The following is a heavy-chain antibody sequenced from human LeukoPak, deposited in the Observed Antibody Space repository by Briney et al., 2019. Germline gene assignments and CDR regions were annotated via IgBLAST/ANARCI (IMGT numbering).Heavy chain of an antibody. D-gene: IGHD3-3*01. CDR2: INHSGST. Sequence: PSETLSLTCAAYGGSFSDYYWSWIRQPPGKGLEWIGEINHSGSTNYNPTLKSRVTISVDSSKNQFSLELSSVTAADTAVYYCARTPRRDDFWSGYPIDDAFHVWGQGTMVTVSS. V-gene: IGHV4-34*01. J-gene: IGHJ3*01. CDR3: ARTPRRDDFWSGYPIDDAFHV. CDR1: GGSFSDYY.